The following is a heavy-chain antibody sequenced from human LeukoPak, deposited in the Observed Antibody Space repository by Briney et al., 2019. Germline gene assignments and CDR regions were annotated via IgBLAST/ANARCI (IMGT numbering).Heavy chain of an antibody. Sequence: GGSLRLSCTASGFTFSAHGMQWVRQVPGKGLEWVSFIHFDARDRYYADSVKGRFTISRDDSRNTLYLQMNSLRAEDTAVYYCAKGGTGDSPPFDYWGQGTLVTVSS. D-gene: IGHD7-27*01. CDR3: AKGGTGDSPPFDY. CDR1: GFTFSAHG. J-gene: IGHJ4*02. V-gene: IGHV3-30*02. CDR2: IHFDARDR.